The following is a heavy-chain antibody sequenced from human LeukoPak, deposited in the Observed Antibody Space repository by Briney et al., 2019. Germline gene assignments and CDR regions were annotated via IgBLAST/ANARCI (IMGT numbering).Heavy chain of an antibody. CDR2: IYYSGST. J-gene: IGHJ4*02. V-gene: IGHV4-39*07. Sequence: KPSETLSLTCTVSGGSISSSSYYWGWIRQPPGRGLEWIGSIYYSGSTYYNPSLKSRVTISVDTSKNQFSLKLSSVTAADTAVYYCAREPDYYDSSGYYDYWGQGTLVTVSS. CDR1: GGSISSSSYY. D-gene: IGHD3-22*01. CDR3: AREPDYYDSSGYYDY.